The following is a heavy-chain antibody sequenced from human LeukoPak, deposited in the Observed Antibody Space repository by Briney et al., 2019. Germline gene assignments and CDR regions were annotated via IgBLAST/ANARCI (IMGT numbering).Heavy chain of an antibody. Sequence: GGSLRLSCAASGFTFSSYAMSWVLQAPGKGLEWVANIKQDGSEQYYVDSMKGRFAISRDNAKNSLYLQMNSQRVEDTAVYYCVRISTAAAGSDYWGQGTLVTDSS. J-gene: IGHJ4*02. D-gene: IGHD6-13*01. V-gene: IGHV3-7*01. CDR2: IKQDGSEQ. CDR3: VRISTAAAGSDY. CDR1: GFTFSSYA.